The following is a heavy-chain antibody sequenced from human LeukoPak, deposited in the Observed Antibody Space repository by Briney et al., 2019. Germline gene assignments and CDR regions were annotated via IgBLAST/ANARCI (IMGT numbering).Heavy chain of an antibody. V-gene: IGHV3-33*01. J-gene: IGHJ4*02. D-gene: IGHD2-15*01. CDR1: GFTFSSSG. Sequence: QPGRSLRLSCAASGFTFSSSGMHWVRQAPGKGLEWVAVIWSDGSKEYYADSVKGRFSISRDNSRNTVYVQMNSLRAEDTAIYYCARVFCTGGSCYRPFDYWGQGTLATLSS. CDR2: IWSDGSKE. CDR3: ARVFCTGGSCYRPFDY.